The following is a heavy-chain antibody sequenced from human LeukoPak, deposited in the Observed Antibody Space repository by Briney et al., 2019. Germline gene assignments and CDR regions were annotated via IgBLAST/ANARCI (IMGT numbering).Heavy chain of an antibody. V-gene: IGHV3-30*02. J-gene: IGHJ4*02. CDR3: AKSPRFSRLLLDY. CDR1: GFTFSSYG. CDR2: IWYDGSNK. Sequence: QTGGSLRLSCAASGFTFSSYGMHWVRQAPGKGLEWVAVIWYDGSNKYYADSVKGRFTISRDNSKNTLYLQMNSLRAEDTAVYYCAKSPRFSRLLLDYWGQGTLVTVSS. D-gene: IGHD3-22*01.